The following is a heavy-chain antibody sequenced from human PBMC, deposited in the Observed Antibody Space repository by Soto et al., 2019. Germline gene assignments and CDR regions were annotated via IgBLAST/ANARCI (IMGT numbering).Heavy chain of an antibody. V-gene: IGHV3-48*01. CDR3: ARAGAAAGLYYYYGMDV. CDR2: ISSGSSTI. J-gene: IGHJ6*02. CDR1: GFTFSSYS. Sequence: GGSLRLSCAASGFTFSSYSMNWVRQAPGKGLEWVSYISSGSSTIYYADSVKGRFTISRDNAKNSLYLQMNSLRAGDTAVYYCARAGAAAGLYYYYGMDVWGQGTTVTVSS. D-gene: IGHD6-13*01.